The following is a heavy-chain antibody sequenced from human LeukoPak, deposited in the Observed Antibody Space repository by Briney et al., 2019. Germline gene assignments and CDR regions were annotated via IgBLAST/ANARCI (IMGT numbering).Heavy chain of an antibody. CDR3: ATTDIVATMGFYYYYGMDV. CDR2: IYSGGST. J-gene: IGHJ6*02. D-gene: IGHD5-12*01. Sequence: PGGSLRLSCAASGFTVSSNYMSWVRQAPGKGLEWVSVIYSGGSTYYADSVKGRFTISRDISKNTLYLQMNSLRAEDTAVYYCATTDIVATMGFYYYYGMDVWGQGTTVTVSS. V-gene: IGHV3-53*01. CDR1: GFTVSSNY.